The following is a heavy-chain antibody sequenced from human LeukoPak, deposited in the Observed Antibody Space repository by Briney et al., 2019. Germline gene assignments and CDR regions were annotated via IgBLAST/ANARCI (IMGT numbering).Heavy chain of an antibody. CDR2: VSSSGSTI. J-gene: IGHJ4*02. Sequence: GGSLRLSCAASGFTFSSYEMNWVRQAPGKGLEWVSYVSSSGSTIYYADSVKGRFTISRDNAKNSLYLQMNSLRAEDTAVYYCASVPTKFDWLLFDYWGQGTLVTVSS. CDR3: ASVPTKFDWLLFDY. CDR1: GFTFSSYE. D-gene: IGHD3-9*01. V-gene: IGHV3-48*03.